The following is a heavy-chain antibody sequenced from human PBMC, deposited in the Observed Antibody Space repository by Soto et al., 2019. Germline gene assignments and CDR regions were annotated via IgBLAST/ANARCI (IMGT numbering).Heavy chain of an antibody. D-gene: IGHD3-10*01. CDR2: MNPNRGNT. J-gene: IGHJ4*02. Sequence: QVQLVQSGAEVKKPGASVKVSCKASGYTFTSYDINWVRQATGQGLERMGWMNPNRGNTGYAQKFQGRVTMTRNTSISKAYMELSSLRSEDTAVYYCAITHLRLGEHHYWGQGTLVTVSS. CDR1: GYTFTSYD. CDR3: AITHLRLGEHHY. V-gene: IGHV1-8*01.